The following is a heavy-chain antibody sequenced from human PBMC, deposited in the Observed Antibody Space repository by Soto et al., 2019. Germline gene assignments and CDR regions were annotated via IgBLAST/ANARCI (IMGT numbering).Heavy chain of an antibody. Sequence: ASETLSLTCSVSGGSINSASYHWSWLRQHPGKGLEFIGYIFYTRSTYYNPSLETRVTISVDTSKNHVSLRLNAVTAADTAVYYCARLDYGDSAFDSWGRGTLVTVSS. J-gene: IGHJ4*02. V-gene: IGHV4-31*03. D-gene: IGHD4-17*01. CDR3: ARLDYGDSAFDS. CDR2: IFYTRST. CDR1: GGSINSASYH.